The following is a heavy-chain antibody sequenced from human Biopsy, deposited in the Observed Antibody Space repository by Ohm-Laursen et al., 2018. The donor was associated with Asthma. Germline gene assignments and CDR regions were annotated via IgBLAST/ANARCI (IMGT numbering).Heavy chain of an antibody. V-gene: IGHV3-30-3*01. CDR2: ISYDGSSI. Sequence: SLRLSCTASRFTYEMHWVRQAPGKGLEWVAVISYDGSSIYYADSVKGRFTISRDYSKNTLSLQMNSLTAEDTAVYYCAREGVAGTHIEDWGQGTLVTVSS. J-gene: IGHJ4*02. CDR1: RFTYE. CDR3: AREGVAGTHIED. D-gene: IGHD6-19*01.